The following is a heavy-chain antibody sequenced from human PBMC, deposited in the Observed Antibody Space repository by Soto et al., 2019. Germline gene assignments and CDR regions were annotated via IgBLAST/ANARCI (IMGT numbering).Heavy chain of an antibody. CDR2: IIPIIGVT. J-gene: IGHJ4*02. D-gene: IGHD3-16*01. CDR1: GDTFNSYV. V-gene: IGHV1-69*17. CDR3: ARESLGAKGADH. Sequence: QVQLVQSGAEVKRPGSSVKVSCESSGDTFNSYVXSWVRQAPGQALEWMGGIIPIIGVTHYAQKFQGRVTISALSSTGTAYMELTNLGFEDTALYYCARESLGAKGADHWGQGTLVTVSS.